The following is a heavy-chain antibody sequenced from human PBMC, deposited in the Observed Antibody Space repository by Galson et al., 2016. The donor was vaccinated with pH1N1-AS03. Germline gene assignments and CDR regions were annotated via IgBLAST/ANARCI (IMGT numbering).Heavy chain of an antibody. CDR3: ATDLLSDTSGYYRI. Sequence: SLRLSCAASGFTFSTHTMHWVRQAPGKGLEWVAAISYGGGDKFYADSVKGRFTISRDNSKNTLYLQMNSLKTEDTAVYYCATDLLSDTSGYYRIWGQGTMVTVSS. CDR2: ISYGGGDK. CDR1: GFTFSTHT. D-gene: IGHD3-22*01. J-gene: IGHJ3*02. V-gene: IGHV3-30-3*01.